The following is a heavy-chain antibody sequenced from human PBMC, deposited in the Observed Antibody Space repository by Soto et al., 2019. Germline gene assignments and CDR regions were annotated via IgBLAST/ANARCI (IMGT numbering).Heavy chain of an antibody. CDR3: ARNPYASGRFDP. CDR1: GYNFIDYD. V-gene: IGHV1-8*01. CDR2: MTPNSGDT. J-gene: IGHJ5*02. D-gene: IGHD2-15*01. Sequence: QVQLVQSGAEVKKPGASVKVSCKASGYNFIDYDINWVRQATGQGLEGMGWMTPNSGDTGYAQKFQGRVTLTRDTSTGTAYMELTSLKSEDTAVYYCARNPYASGRFDPWGQGTLVTVSS.